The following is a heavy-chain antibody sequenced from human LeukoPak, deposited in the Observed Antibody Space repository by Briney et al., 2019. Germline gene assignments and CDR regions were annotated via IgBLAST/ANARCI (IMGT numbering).Heavy chain of an antibody. CDR1: GFSFSSYW. Sequence: GGSLRLSCAASGFSFSSYWMSWVRQAPGKGLEWVANIKQDGSEKYYVDSVKGRFFISRDNAKNSLYLQMNSLRAEDTAVYYCARDPHSSTYGDYANDNWFDPWGQGTLVTVSS. D-gene: IGHD4-17*01. J-gene: IGHJ5*02. V-gene: IGHV3-7*03. CDR2: IKQDGSEK. CDR3: ARDPHSSTYGDYANDNWFDP.